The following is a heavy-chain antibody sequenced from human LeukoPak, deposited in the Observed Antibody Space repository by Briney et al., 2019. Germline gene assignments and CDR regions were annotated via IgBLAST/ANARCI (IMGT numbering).Heavy chain of an antibody. D-gene: IGHD6-6*01. CDR1: GGSFSGHY. V-gene: IGHV4-34*01. Sequence: SEALSLTCAVYGGSFSGHYWTWIRQPPGKGLEWIGEIDHSGSTNYNPSLKSRVTISVDTSKNQFSLKLSSVTAADTAVYYCARIAPPRRIAARPERDYWGQGTLVTVSS. J-gene: IGHJ4*02. CDR3: ARIAPPRRIAARPERDY. CDR2: IDHSGST.